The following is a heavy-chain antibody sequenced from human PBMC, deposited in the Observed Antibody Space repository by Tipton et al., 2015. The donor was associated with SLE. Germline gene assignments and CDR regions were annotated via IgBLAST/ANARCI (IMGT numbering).Heavy chain of an antibody. J-gene: IGHJ4*02. Sequence: TLSLTCTVSGGSITSGTYYWSWIRQPAGKGLEWIGRIYRSGTSNYNPSLNSRVTLSVDTSNNQFSLTLRSVTAADTAVYYCARENPDWGYYVDYWGQGTLVTVSS. CDR1: GGSITSGTYY. CDR3: ARENPDWGYYVDY. V-gene: IGHV4-61*02. D-gene: IGHD7-27*01. CDR2: IYRSGTS.